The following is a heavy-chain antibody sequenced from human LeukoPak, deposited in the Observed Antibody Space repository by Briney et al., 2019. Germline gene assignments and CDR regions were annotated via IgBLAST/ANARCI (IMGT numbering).Heavy chain of an antibody. V-gene: IGHV3-53*01. CDR3: ARGAGYNYPYYFDY. CDR1: GFTVSSNY. D-gene: IGHD5-24*01. J-gene: IGHJ4*02. Sequence: GGSLRLSCAASGFTVSSNYMNWVRQAPGKGLEWVSVIYGGGNIYYADSVKGRFTISRDNSKNTLYLQMNSLRAEDTAVYYCARGAGYNYPYYFDYWGQGTRVTVSS. CDR2: IYGGGNI.